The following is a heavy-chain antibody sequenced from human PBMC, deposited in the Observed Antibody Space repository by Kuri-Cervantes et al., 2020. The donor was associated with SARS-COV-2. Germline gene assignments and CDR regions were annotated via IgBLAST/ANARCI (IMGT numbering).Heavy chain of an antibody. V-gene: IGHV4-38-2*02. J-gene: IGHJ3*02. D-gene: IGHD5-18*01. CDR3: ARVVTGAFDI. Sequence: SETLSLTCTVSGYSISSGYYWGWIRQPPGKGLEWIGSIYHSGSTYYNPSLKSRVTISVDRSKNQFSLKLSSVTAADTAVYYCARVVTGAFDIWGQGTMVTVSS. CDR1: GYSISSGYY. CDR2: IYHSGST.